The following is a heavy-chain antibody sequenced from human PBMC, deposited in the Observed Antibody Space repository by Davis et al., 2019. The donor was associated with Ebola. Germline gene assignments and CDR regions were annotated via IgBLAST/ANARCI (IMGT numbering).Heavy chain of an antibody. Sequence: ASVKVSCKASGYTFTSYGISWVRQAPGQRLEWMGWINAGNGNTKYSQKFQGRVTITRDESTSTAYMELSSLRSEDTAVYYCAGRYCSGGSCYSRGYYYYGMDVWGQGTTVTVSS. J-gene: IGHJ6*02. D-gene: IGHD2-15*01. CDR2: INAGNGNT. CDR3: AGRYCSGGSCYSRGYYYYGMDV. V-gene: IGHV1-18*01. CDR1: GYTFTSYG.